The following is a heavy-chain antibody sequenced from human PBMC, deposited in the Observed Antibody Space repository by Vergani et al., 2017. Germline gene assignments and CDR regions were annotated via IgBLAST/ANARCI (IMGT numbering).Heavy chain of an antibody. J-gene: IGHJ4*02. Sequence: QVQLVQSGAEVKKPGSSVKVSCKASGGTFSSYAISWVRQAPGQGLEWMGGIIPIFGIENYAQKFQGRVTITADESTSTAYMELSSLRSEDTAVYYCARDPTMVRGVSRYYFDYWGQGTLVTVSS. CDR1: GGTFSSYA. CDR2: IIPIFGIE. CDR3: ARDPTMVRGVSRYYFDY. V-gene: IGHV1-69*01. D-gene: IGHD3-10*01.